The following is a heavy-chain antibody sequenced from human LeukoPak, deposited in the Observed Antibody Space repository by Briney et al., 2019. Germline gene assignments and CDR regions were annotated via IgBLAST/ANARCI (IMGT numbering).Heavy chain of an antibody. CDR3: ARDRGSGGHSWFDP. Sequence: GSLRLSCAASGFTFSSYEMNWVRQAPGKGPEWVSYISSSGSTIYYADSVKGRFTISRDNAKNSLYLQMNSLRAEDTAVYYCARDRGSGGHSWFDPWGQGTLVTVSS. CDR2: ISSSGSTI. CDR1: GFTFSSYE. J-gene: IGHJ5*02. D-gene: IGHD2-15*01. V-gene: IGHV3-48*03.